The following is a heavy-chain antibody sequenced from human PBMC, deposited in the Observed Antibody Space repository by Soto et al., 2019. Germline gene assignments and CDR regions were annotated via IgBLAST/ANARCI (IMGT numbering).Heavy chain of an antibody. V-gene: IGHV1-69*06. D-gene: IGHD3-10*01. J-gene: IGHJ3*02. CDR3: ARGITMVRGVPDAFDI. CDR2: IIPIFGTA. Sequence: ASVKVSCKASGYTFTSYGISWVRQAPGQGLEWMGGIIPIFGTANYAQKFQGRVTITADKSTSTAYMELSSLRSEDTAVYYCARGITMVRGVPDAFDIWGQGTMVTVSS. CDR1: GYTFTSYG.